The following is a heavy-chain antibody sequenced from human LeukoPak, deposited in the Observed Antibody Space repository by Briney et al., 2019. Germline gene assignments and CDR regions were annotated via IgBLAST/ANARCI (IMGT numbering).Heavy chain of an antibody. Sequence: GSLRLSCAASGFTFSSYSMNWVRQAPGKGLEWIGEINHSGSTNYNPSLKSRVTISVDTSKNQFSLKLSSVTAADTAVYYCARGLPDPFWFVGTEMVRGDNWFDPWGQGTLVTVSS. CDR1: GFTFSSYS. CDR3: ARGLPDPFWFVGTEMVRGDNWFDP. CDR2: INHSGST. J-gene: IGHJ5*02. V-gene: IGHV4-34*01. D-gene: IGHD3-10*01.